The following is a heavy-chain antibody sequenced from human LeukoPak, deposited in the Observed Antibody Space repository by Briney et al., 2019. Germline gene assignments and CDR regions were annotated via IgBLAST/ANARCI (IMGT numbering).Heavy chain of an antibody. CDR1: GGSISSYY. D-gene: IGHD3-22*01. Sequence: KPSETLSFTCHAPGGSISSYYWSWIRQPPGKGREWSGHIYDSGSTNYNPSLKSRVTISVDTSKNQFSLKLSSVTAADTAVYYCARVYDSSVYYSDAFDIWGQGTMVTVSS. CDR3: ARVYDSSVYYSDAFDI. CDR2: IYDSGST. V-gene: IGHV4-59*01. J-gene: IGHJ3*02.